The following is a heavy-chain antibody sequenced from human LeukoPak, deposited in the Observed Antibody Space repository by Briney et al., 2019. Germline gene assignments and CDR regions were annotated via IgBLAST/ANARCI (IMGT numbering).Heavy chain of an antibody. V-gene: IGHV3-7*01. CDR2: IKEDGSET. CDR1: GFTFSDYW. D-gene: IGHD3-3*01. J-gene: IGHJ4*02. CDR3: ARATIFGVVSALGALDS. Sequence: GGSLRLSCAASGFTFSDYWMTWVRQAPGRGLEFLANIKEDGSETYYVDSVEGRFTISRDNAKNSLFLQMNSLRAEDTAVYYCARATIFGVVSALGALDSWGQGTLDTVSS.